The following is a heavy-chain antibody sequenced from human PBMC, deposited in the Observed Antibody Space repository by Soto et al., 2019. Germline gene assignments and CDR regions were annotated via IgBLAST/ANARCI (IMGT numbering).Heavy chain of an antibody. CDR1: GFTFSSYE. J-gene: IGHJ6*02. CDR3: ARDEEVVTAWYGDYYYYYGMDV. V-gene: IGHV3-48*03. D-gene: IGHD2-21*02. CDR2: ISSSGSTI. Sequence: GGSLSLSCAASGFTFSSYEMNWVRQAPGKGLEWVSYISSSGSTIYYADSVKGRFTISRDNAKNSLYLQMNSLRAEDTAVYYCARDEEVVTAWYGDYYYYYGMDVWGQGTTVTVSS.